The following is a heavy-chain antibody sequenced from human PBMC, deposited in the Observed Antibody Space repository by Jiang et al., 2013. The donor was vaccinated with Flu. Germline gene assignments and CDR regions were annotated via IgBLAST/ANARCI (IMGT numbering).Heavy chain of an antibody. CDR1: GGSISSGGYY. V-gene: IGHV4-31*03. Sequence: LLKPSQTLSLTCTVSGGSISSGGYYWSWIRQHPGKGLEWIGSIYHSGSTYYNPSLKSRVTISVDTSKNQFSLKLSSVTAADTAVYYCAGGYSSGPGGYWGQGTLVTVSS. CDR3: AGGYSSGPGGY. CDR2: IYHSGST. J-gene: IGHJ4*02. D-gene: IGHD6-19*01.